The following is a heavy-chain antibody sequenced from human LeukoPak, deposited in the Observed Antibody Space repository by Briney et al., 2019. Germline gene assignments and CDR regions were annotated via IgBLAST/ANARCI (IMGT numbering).Heavy chain of an antibody. J-gene: IGHJ4*02. V-gene: IGHV4-34*01. Sequence: PSQTLSLTRAVYGGSFSGSNWSWVRRPPGKGLEWIGEIYNSGSTIYNPSLMSRVTISVDTSKNQLSLNLISVTAAESAVYSCVRAYDYWGRGTLVTVSS. CDR1: GGSFSGSN. CDR3: VRAYDY. CDR2: IYNSGST.